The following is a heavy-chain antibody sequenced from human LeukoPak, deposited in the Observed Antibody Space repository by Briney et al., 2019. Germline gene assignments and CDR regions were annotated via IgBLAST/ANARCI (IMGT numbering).Heavy chain of an antibody. CDR2: ISSSSSYI. Sequence: GGSLRLSCAASGFTFSSYSMNWVRQAPGKGLERVSFISSSSSYIYYADSVKGRFTISRDNAKNSLYLQMNSLRAEDTAVYYCARDDYGDLYYFDYWGQGTLVTVSS. CDR3: ARDDYGDLYYFDY. D-gene: IGHD4-17*01. J-gene: IGHJ4*02. V-gene: IGHV3-21*06. CDR1: GFTFSSYS.